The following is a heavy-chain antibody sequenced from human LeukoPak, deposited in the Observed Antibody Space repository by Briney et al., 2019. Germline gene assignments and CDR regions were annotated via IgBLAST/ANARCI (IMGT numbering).Heavy chain of an antibody. D-gene: IGHD3-22*01. CDR3: ARANYYDSSGYLTYFDY. J-gene: IGHJ4*02. V-gene: IGHV3-30*04. Sequence: GGSLRLSCAASGFTFSSYATHWVRQAPGKGLEWVAVISYDGSNKYYADSVKGRFTISRDNSKNTLYLQMNSLRAEDTAVYYCARANYYDSSGYLTYFDYWGQGTLVTVSS. CDR1: GFTFSSYA. CDR2: ISYDGSNK.